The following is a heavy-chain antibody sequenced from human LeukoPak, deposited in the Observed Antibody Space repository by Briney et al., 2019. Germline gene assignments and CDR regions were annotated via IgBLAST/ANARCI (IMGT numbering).Heavy chain of an antibody. Sequence: PGGSLRLSCAPSGFTFDDYAMHWVRQAPGKGLKWVSLISGDGGSTYYADSVKGRFTISRDNSKNSLYLQMNSLRTEDTALYYCAKDLAMVVTLYYYYMDVWGKGTTVTVSS. CDR1: GFTFDDYA. D-gene: IGHD4-23*01. CDR3: AKDLAMVVTLYYYYMDV. J-gene: IGHJ6*03. CDR2: ISGDGGST. V-gene: IGHV3-43*02.